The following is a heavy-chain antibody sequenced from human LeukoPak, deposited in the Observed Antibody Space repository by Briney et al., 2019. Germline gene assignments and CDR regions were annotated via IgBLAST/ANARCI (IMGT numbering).Heavy chain of an antibody. CDR2: ISSSGNSI. V-gene: IGHV3-11*01. CDR1: DFVFSDYY. Sequence: PGGSLRLSYAASDFVFSDYYMSWVRQAPGKGLEWASYISSSGNSIYYADSVKGRFTISRDNAKNSLYLQMNSLRAEDTAVYYCAREMEGDYGSGTYFDLWGQGNMVTVSS. D-gene: IGHD3-10*01. J-gene: IGHJ4*02. CDR3: AREMEGDYGSGTYFDL.